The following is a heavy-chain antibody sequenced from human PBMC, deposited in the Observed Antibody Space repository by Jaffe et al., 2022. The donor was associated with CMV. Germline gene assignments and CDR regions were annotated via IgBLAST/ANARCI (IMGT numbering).Heavy chain of an antibody. CDR2: ISSSGSTI. V-gene: IGHV3-11*01. CDR3: ARDFAADNWNYGWGFDYYYGMDV. J-gene: IGHJ6*02. D-gene: IGHD1-7*01. CDR1: GFTFSDYY. Sequence: QVQLVESGGGLVKPGGSLRLSCAASGFTFSDYYMSWIRQAPGKGLEWVSYISSSGSTIYYADSVKGRFTISRDNAKNSLYLQMNSLRAEDTAVYYCARDFAADNWNYGWGFDYYYGMDVWGQGTTVTVSS.